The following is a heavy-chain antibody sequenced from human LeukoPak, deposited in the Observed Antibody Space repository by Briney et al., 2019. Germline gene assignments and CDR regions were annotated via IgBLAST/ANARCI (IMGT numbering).Heavy chain of an antibody. D-gene: IGHD3/OR15-3a*01. CDR1: GYRFSNYW. Sequence: GESLKISCQGSGYRFSNYWIAWGRQVPGKGLEWMGVTGDSDTRYSPSFEGQVTMSVDKSINTAYLQWSSPKASHPAMYYCARHFGTGTPFDYWGQGTLVTVSA. J-gene: IGHJ4*02. V-gene: IGHV5-51*01. CDR2: TGDSDT. CDR3: ARHFGTGTPFDY.